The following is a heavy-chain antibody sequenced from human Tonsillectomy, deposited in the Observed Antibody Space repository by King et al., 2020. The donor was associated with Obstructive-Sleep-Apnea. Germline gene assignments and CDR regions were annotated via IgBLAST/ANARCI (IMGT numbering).Heavy chain of an antibody. V-gene: IGHV4-59*01. CDR3: ASMVEMATNYFDY. D-gene: IGHD5-24*01. J-gene: IGHJ4*02. CDR1: GASISRFY. CDR2: IYYSGST. Sequence: VQLQESGPGLVKPSETLSLTCTVSGASISRFYWSWIRQPPGKGLEGIVSIYYSGSTSYNPSLKGRVTMSVDTSKDRFSLKLRSVTAADTAVYYCASMVEMATNYFDYWGQGTLVTVSS.